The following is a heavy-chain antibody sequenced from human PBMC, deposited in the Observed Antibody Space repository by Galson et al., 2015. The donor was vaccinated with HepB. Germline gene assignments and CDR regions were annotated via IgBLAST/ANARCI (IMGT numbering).Heavy chain of an antibody. V-gene: IGHV1-18*01. D-gene: IGHD6-19*01. J-gene: IGHJ3*02. CDR1: GYTFTSYG. CDR3: ARDGIPSSGWYNRDAFDI. CDR2: ISAYNGNT. Sequence: SVKVSCKASGYTFTSYGISWVRQAPGQGREWMGWISAYNGNTNYAQNLQGRVTMTTDTSTSTAYIELRSLRSDDTAVYYCARDGIPSSGWYNRDAFDIWGQWTMVTVSS.